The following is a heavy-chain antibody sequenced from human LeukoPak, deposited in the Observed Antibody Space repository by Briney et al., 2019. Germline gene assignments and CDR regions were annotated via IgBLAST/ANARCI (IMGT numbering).Heavy chain of an antibody. CDR2: ISSSSSYI. J-gene: IGHJ3*02. Sequence: GGSLRLSCAASGFTFSSYVMHWVRQAPGKGLEWVSSISSSSSYIYYADSVKGRFTISRDNAKNSLYLQMNSLRAEDTAVYYCARESYGDYDAFDIWGQGTMVTVSS. CDR1: GFTFSSYV. D-gene: IGHD4-17*01. CDR3: ARESYGDYDAFDI. V-gene: IGHV3-21*01.